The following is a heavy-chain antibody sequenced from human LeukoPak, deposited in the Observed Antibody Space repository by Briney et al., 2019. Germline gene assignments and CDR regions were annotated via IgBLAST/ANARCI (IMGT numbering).Heavy chain of an antibody. Sequence: GASVKVSCKASGYTFTGYYMHWVRQAPGQGLEWMGWINTKTGNPNYAQGFTGRFVFSLDTSVSTAYLLISTLKADDSAVYYCARGLGYELDQWGQGTLVTVSS. CDR3: ARGLGYELDQ. V-gene: IGHV7-4-1*02. CDR2: INTKTGNP. CDR1: GYTFTGYY. J-gene: IGHJ4*02. D-gene: IGHD3-16*01.